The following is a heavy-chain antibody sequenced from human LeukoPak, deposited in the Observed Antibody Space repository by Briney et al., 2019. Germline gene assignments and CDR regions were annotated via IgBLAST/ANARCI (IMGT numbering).Heavy chain of an antibody. V-gene: IGHV4-59*01. CDR1: GGSISSYY. CDR2: IYYSGST. J-gene: IGHJ4*02. D-gene: IGHD3-3*01. Sequence: PSETLSLTCTVSGGSISSYYWSWIRQPPGKGLEWIGYIYYSGSTNYNPSLRSRITISVDTSKNQFSLKLSSVTAADTAVYYCASGVAVFPFDYWGQGTLVTVSS. CDR3: ASGVAVFPFDY.